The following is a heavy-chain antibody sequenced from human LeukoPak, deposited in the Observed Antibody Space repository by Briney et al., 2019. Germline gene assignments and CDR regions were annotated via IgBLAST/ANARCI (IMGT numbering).Heavy chain of an antibody. CDR1: GGTFSSYA. Sequence: ASVKVSCKASGGTFSSYAISWVRQAPGQGLEWMGRIIPILGIANYAQKLQGRVTITADKSTGTAYMELSSLRSEDTAVYYCARDRGSGWYNYYYGMDVWGQGTTVTVSS. D-gene: IGHD6-19*01. CDR2: IIPILGIA. CDR3: ARDRGSGWYNYYYGMDV. J-gene: IGHJ6*02. V-gene: IGHV1-69*04.